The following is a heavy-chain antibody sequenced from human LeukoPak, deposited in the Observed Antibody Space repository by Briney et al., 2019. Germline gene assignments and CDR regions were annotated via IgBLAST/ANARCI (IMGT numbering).Heavy chain of an antibody. Sequence: GRSLRLSCAGSGFTFSNYGIRWVRQAPGKGLEWMTSISYDGSLKYYADSVRGRFTISRDNSKNTLYLQMNSLRTEDTAVYYCAKVSLEKQLWLPFDYWGQGTLVTVSS. CDR2: ISYDGSLK. J-gene: IGHJ4*02. D-gene: IGHD5-18*01. CDR1: GFTFSNYG. CDR3: AKVSLEKQLWLPFDY. V-gene: IGHV3-30*18.